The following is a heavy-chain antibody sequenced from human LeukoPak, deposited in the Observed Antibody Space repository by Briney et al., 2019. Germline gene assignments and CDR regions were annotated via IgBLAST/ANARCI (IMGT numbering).Heavy chain of an antibody. D-gene: IGHD2-2*01. J-gene: IGHJ4*02. CDR1: GFTVSSNY. Sequence: GGSLRLSCAASGFTVSSNYMSWVRQDPGKGLERASVIYSGGSTYYADSVKGRFTISRDNSKNTLYLQMNSLRAEDTAVYYCARGPLPAAPTFFDYWGQGTLVTVSS. CDR3: ARGPLPAAPTFFDY. V-gene: IGHV3-66*01. CDR2: IYSGGST.